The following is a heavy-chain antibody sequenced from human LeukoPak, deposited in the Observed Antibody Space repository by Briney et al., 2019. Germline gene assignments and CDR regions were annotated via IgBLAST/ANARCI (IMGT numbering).Heavy chain of an antibody. D-gene: IGHD5-18*01. CDR1: GFTFSSYS. CDR2: ISSSSSYI. J-gene: IGHJ3*02. CDR3: ARDLEGRRSQWIQLWYHDAFDI. Sequence: PGGSLRLSCAASGFTFSSYSMNWVRQAPGTGLEWVSSISSSSSYIYYADSVKGRFTISRDNAKNSLYLQMNSLRAEDTAVYYCARDLEGRRSQWIQLWYHDAFDIWGQGTMVTVSS. V-gene: IGHV3-21*01.